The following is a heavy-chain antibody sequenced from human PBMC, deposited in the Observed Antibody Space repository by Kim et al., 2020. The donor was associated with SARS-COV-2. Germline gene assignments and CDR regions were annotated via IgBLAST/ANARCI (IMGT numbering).Heavy chain of an antibody. CDR3: ARIGDY. D-gene: IGHD2-15*01. Sequence: PGASETSYSPSVHGQVTISADKSISTAYLQWSSLKASDTAMYYCARIGDYWGQGTLVTVSS. J-gene: IGHJ4*02. V-gene: IGHV5-51*01. CDR2: PGASET.